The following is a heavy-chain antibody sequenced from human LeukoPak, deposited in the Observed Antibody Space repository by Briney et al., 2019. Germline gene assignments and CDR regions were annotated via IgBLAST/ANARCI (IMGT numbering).Heavy chain of an antibody. Sequence: GGSLRLSCAASGFAFSSYSMNWVRQAPGKGLEWVSSISSSSSYIYYADSLKGRFTISRDNAKNSLYLQMNSLRAEDTAVYYCARERATIDYWGQGTLVTVSS. J-gene: IGHJ4*02. V-gene: IGHV3-21*06. CDR1: GFAFSSYS. CDR2: ISSSSSYI. CDR3: ARERATIDY.